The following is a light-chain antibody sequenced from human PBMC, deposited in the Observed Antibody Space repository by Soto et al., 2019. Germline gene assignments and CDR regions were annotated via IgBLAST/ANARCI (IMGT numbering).Light chain of an antibody. V-gene: IGLV1-44*01. J-gene: IGLJ1*01. CDR3: AAWDDSLNGHV. Sequence: QSVLTQPPSASGTPGQRVTISCSGSSSNIGTNPVNWYQQLPGTAPKLLIYTNYQRPSGVPDRFSGSKSGTSASLAISGLQSEDEADYYCAAWDDSLNGHVFGTGNKLTVL. CDR2: TNY. CDR1: SSNIGTNP.